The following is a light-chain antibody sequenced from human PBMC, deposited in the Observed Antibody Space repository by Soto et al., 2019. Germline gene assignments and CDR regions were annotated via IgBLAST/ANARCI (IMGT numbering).Light chain of an antibody. J-gene: IGKJ5*01. Sequence: EIVMTQSAVTLSVSPGERAIVSCRASQSVGSNLAWYQQKPGQAPRLLIYGASTRATGIPARFIGSGSGTEFTLTINSLQPEDFAVYYCQQDNKWPPGGITFGQGTRLEI. CDR2: GAS. V-gene: IGKV3-15*01. CDR3: QQDNKWPPGGIT. CDR1: QSVGSN.